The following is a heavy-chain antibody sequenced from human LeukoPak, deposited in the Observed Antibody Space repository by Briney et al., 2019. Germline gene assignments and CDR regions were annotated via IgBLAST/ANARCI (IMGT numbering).Heavy chain of an antibody. D-gene: IGHD2-15*01. J-gene: IGHJ4*02. Sequence: GGSLRLSCAASGFTFSSYAMHWVRQAPGKGLEWVAVISYDGSNKYYADSVKGRFTISRDNSKNTLYLQMNSLRAEDTAVYYCARDWDIRTGFDYWGQGTLVTVSS. CDR2: ISYDGSNK. CDR1: GFTFSSYA. V-gene: IGHV3-30-3*01. CDR3: ARDWDIRTGFDY.